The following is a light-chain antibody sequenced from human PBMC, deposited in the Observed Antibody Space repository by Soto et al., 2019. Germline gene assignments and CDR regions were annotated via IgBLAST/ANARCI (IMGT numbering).Light chain of an antibody. J-gene: IGLJ1*01. V-gene: IGLV2-23*02. CDR3: CSFRNSGTFV. CDR1: SSDVGSRDF. Sequence: QSVLTQPASVSGSPGQSITISCTGTSSDVGSRDFVSWYQQHLGKVPKLVMYEVSKRPSGVSNRFSGSKSGNTASLTISGLQAEDEADYYCCSFRNSGTFVFGTGPRSPS. CDR2: EVS.